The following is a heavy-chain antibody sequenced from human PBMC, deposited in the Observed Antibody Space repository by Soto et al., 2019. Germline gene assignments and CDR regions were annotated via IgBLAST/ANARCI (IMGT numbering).Heavy chain of an antibody. CDR1: GFTFSSYA. Sequence: PGGSLRLSCAASGFTFSSYAMKWVRQAPGKGLEWVSLIGESGTPTYYADSVKGRFTISRDNSGNTLFLEMYSLRAEDTAVYYCARYIPGVRYYGMDVWRQGTTVTVSS. V-gene: IGHV3-23*01. D-gene: IGHD2-2*01. CDR2: IGESGTPT. CDR3: ARYIPGVRYYGMDV. J-gene: IGHJ6*02.